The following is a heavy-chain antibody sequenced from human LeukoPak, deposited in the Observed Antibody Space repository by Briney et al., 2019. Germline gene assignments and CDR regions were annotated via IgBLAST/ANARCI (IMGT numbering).Heavy chain of an antibody. CDR3: ARYCSGVSCYPGYDY. V-gene: IGHV3-64*01. CDR2: ISTNGGGT. J-gene: IGHJ4*02. Sequence: GSLRLSCAASGFTFSTYAMHWVRQTPGKGLEYVSAISTNGGGTYYANSVKGRFTISRDNSKNTLYLQMGSLRAEDMAVYYCARYCSGVSCYPGYDYWGQGTLVTVSS. D-gene: IGHD2-15*01. CDR1: GFTFSTYA.